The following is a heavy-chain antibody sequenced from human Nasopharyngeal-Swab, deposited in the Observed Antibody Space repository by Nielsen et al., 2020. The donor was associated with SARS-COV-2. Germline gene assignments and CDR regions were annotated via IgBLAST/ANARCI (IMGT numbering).Heavy chain of an antibody. CDR1: GGPISSYY. CDR3: ARIAVAALNDWYFDL. CDR2: IYYSGST. D-gene: IGHD6-19*01. Sequence: SETLSLTCTVSGGPISSYYWSWIRQPPGKGLEWIGYIYYSGSTNYNPSLKSRVTISVDTSKNQFTLKLSSVTAADTAVYYCARIAVAALNDWYFDLWGRGTLVTVSS. J-gene: IGHJ2*01. V-gene: IGHV4-59*01.